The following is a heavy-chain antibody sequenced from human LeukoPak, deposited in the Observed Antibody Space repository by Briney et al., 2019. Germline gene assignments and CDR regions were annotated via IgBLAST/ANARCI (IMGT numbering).Heavy chain of an antibody. CDR2: IKEDGSEK. J-gene: IGHJ4*02. D-gene: IGHD5-12*01. CDR3: ATNSDYRFDY. CDR1: GFTFSSYA. Sequence: GGSLRLSCAASGFTFSSYAMHWVRQAPGKGLEWVANIKEDGSEKFYVGSVKGRLTISRDNAKNSLYLQMNSLRAEDTAVYYCATNSDYRFDYWGQGTLVTVSS. V-gene: IGHV3-7*01.